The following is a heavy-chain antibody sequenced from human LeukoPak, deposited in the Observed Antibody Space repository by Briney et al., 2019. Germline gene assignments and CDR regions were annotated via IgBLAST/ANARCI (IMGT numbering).Heavy chain of an antibody. CDR3: AELGITMIGGV. Sequence: GGSLRLSCAASGFTVISNYMSWVRQAPGKGLEWVSLIYTGGSTYYADSVKGRFTISRDNAKNSLYLQMNSLRAEDTAVYYCAELGITMIGGVWGKGTTVTISS. CDR2: IYTGGST. V-gene: IGHV3-66*01. CDR1: GFTVISNY. D-gene: IGHD3-10*02. J-gene: IGHJ6*04.